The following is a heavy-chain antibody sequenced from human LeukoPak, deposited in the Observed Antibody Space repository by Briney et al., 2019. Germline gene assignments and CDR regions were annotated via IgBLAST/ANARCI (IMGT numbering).Heavy chain of an antibody. D-gene: IGHD6-19*01. V-gene: IGHV3-23*01. J-gene: IGHJ4*02. CDR3: AKVLRSSMEIDY. CDR1: GFTFSSYA. CDR2: ISGSGGST. Sequence: GGSLRLSRAASGFTFSSYAMSWVRQAPGKGLEWVSAISGSGGSTYYADSVKGRFTISRDNSKNTLYLQMNSLRAEDTAVYYCAKVLRSSMEIDYWGQGTLVTVSS.